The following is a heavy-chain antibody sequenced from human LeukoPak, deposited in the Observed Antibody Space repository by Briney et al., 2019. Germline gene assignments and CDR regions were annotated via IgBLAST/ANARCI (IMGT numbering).Heavy chain of an antibody. CDR3: ARASQWLGHFDC. D-gene: IGHD6-19*01. Sequence: SSETLSLTCSVSGGSINYRSYYWGWIRLPPGKGLEWIGSIHYSGSTYYNPSLKSRVTISVDTSNNQFSLKLSSVTAADTAVYYCARASQWLGHFDCWGQGTLVTVSS. V-gene: IGHV4-39*01. CDR2: IHYSGST. J-gene: IGHJ4*02. CDR1: GGSINYRSYY.